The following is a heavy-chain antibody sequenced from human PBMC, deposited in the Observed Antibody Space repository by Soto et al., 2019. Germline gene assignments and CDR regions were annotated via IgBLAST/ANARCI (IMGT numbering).Heavy chain of an antibody. Sequence: SETLSLTCTLSGVSFSPTYCAWIRQPPGKGLEWIGYIYYSGSTNYNPSLKGRVTISVDTSQNQFSLKLSSVTAADAAVYYCARVMITTVRGSYYTQDAFDIWGQGTMVTVSS. CDR1: GVSFSPTY. D-gene: IGHD3-10*01. V-gene: IGHV4-59*01. CDR3: ARVMITTVRGSYYTQDAFDI. CDR2: IYYSGST. J-gene: IGHJ3*02.